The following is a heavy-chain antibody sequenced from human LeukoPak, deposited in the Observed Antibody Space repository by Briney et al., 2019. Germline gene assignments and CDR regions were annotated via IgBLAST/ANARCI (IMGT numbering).Heavy chain of an antibody. Sequence: SETLSLTCTVSGGSIGSSSYYWGWIRQPPGKGLEWIGSIYYSGSTYYNPSLRSRVTISVDTSKNQFSLKLSSVTAADTAVYYCARHPDDGWFDPWGQGTLVTVSS. CDR3: ARHPDDGWFDP. V-gene: IGHV4-39*01. CDR1: GGSIGSSSYY. D-gene: IGHD1-1*01. J-gene: IGHJ5*02. CDR2: IYYSGST.